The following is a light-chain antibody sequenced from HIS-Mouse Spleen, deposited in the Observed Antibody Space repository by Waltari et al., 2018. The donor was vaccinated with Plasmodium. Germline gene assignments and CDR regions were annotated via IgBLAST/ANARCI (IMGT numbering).Light chain of an antibody. CDR2: DAS. CDR3: QQFNSYPLT. Sequence: AIQLTHSPSSLAPSVADSVTITCRASQGISSALALYHQKPGKAPKLLIYDASSLESGVPSRFSGSGSGTDFTLTISSLQPEDFATYYCQQFNSYPLTFGGGTKVEIK. J-gene: IGKJ4*01. V-gene: IGKV1-13*02. CDR1: QGISSA.